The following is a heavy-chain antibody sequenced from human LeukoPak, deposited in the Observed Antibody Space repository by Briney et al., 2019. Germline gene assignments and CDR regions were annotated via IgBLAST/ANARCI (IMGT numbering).Heavy chain of an antibody. CDR3: ATDSSSWYFDY. J-gene: IGHJ4*02. Sequence: GRSLRLSCAASGFTFSSNAMSWVRQAPGKGLKWVSGISGGGGSTSYADSVKGRFTISRDNSKNTLYLQMNSLTAEDSAIYYCATDSSSWYFDYWGQGTLVTVSS. V-gene: IGHV3-23*01. CDR2: ISGGGGST. CDR1: GFTFSSNA. D-gene: IGHD6-13*01.